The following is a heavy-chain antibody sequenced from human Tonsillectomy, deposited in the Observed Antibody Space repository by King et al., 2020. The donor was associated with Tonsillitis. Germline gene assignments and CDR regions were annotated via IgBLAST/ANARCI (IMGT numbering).Heavy chain of an antibody. Sequence: VQLVESGGGLVQPGGSLRLSCAASGFTFSSYAMSWVRQAPGKGLEWVSAISGSGGSTYYADSVKGRFTISRDNSENTLYLQMNSLRAEDTAVYYCAYPEFHNTIFLPSWGQGTLVTVSS. CDR2: ISGSGGST. V-gene: IGHV3-23*04. J-gene: IGHJ4*02. CDR1: GFTFSSYA. CDR3: AYPEFHNTIFLPS. D-gene: IGHD3-3*01.